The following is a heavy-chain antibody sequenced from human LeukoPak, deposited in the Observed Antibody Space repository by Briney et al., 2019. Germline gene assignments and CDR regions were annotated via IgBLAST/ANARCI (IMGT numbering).Heavy chain of an antibody. CDR3: ARDRVALYGGNSGTFDY. V-gene: IGHV7-4-1*02. J-gene: IGHJ4*02. CDR2: IDTNTGNP. Sequence: ASVKVSCKASGYTFTSYAMNWVRQAPGQGLEWMGWIDTNTGNPTYAQGFTGRFVFSLDTSVSAAYLQISSLKAEDTAVYYCARDRVALYGGNSGTFDYWGQGTLVTVSS. CDR1: GYTFTSYA. D-gene: IGHD4-23*01.